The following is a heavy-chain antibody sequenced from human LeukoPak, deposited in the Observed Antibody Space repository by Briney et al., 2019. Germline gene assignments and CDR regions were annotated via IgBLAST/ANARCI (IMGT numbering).Heavy chain of an antibody. Sequence: GGSLRLSCAASGFTFSSYAMSWVRQAPGKGLEWVSAISGSGGSTYYADSVKGRFTISRDNSKNTLYLQMNSLRAEDTAVYYCARDQGGVLPYYYYGMDVWGQGTTVTVSS. J-gene: IGHJ6*02. CDR1: GFTFSSYA. V-gene: IGHV3-23*01. D-gene: IGHD3-16*01. CDR3: ARDQGGVLPYYYYGMDV. CDR2: ISGSGGST.